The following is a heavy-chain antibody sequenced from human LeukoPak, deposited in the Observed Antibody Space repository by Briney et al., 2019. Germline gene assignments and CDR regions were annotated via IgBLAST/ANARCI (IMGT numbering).Heavy chain of an antibody. V-gene: IGHV1-46*01. D-gene: IGHD3-3*01. Sequence: ASVKVSCKASGYAFTSYYMHWVRQAPGQGLEWMGIINPSGGSTSYTQKFQGRVTMTRDTSTSTVYMELSSLRSEDTAVYYCAREGFPPKISDFWSGLGPYYYYGMDVWGQGTTVTVSS. CDR1: GYAFTSYY. CDR3: AREGFPPKISDFWSGLGPYYYYGMDV. CDR2: INPSGGST. J-gene: IGHJ6*02.